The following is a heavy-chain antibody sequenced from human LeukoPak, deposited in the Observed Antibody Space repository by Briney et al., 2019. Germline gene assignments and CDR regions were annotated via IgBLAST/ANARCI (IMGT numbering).Heavy chain of an antibody. CDR3: ARQDFGSGIVPGY. CDR1: GASVTNSLYY. Sequence: SETLSLTCTVSGASVTNSLYYWGWIRQPPGKGLEWIATVYCTGSTYYNPSLKSRVTISIDASKSHFSLKLRSVTAADMAVYYCARQDFGSGIVPGYWGQGTLVTVSS. CDR2: VYCTGST. J-gene: IGHJ4*02. V-gene: IGHV4-39*01. D-gene: IGHD3-10*01.